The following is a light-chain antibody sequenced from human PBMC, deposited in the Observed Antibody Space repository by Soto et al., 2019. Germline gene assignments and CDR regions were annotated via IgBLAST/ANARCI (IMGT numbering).Light chain of an antibody. Sequence: EIVMTQYPATLSVSPGDGATLSCRASQSVDSNLAWYQQKPGQTPRLLIYGASTRPTGIPARFSGSGSGTGFTLTIISLQSEDSAVYYCQQYNDWPLTFGGGTKVEIK. CDR3: QQYNDWPLT. V-gene: IGKV3D-15*01. CDR2: GAS. CDR1: QSVDSN. J-gene: IGKJ4*01.